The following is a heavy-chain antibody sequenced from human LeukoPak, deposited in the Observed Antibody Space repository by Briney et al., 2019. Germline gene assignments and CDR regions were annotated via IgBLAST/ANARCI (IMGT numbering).Heavy chain of an antibody. J-gene: IGHJ3*02. V-gene: IGHV4-4*07. D-gene: IGHD2-2*01. CDR1: GGSISSYY. CDR2: IYTSGST. Sequence: SETLSLTCTVSGGSISSYYWSWIRQPAGKGLEWIGRIYTSGSTNYNPSLKSRVTMSVDTSKNQFSLKLSSVTAADTAVYYCASGEYQLPSMDLFAFDIWGQGTMVTVSS. CDR3: ASGEYQLPSMDLFAFDI.